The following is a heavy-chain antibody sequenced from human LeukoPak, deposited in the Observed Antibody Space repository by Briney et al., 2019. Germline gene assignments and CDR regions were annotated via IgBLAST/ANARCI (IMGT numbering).Heavy chain of an antibody. D-gene: IGHD2-8*01. CDR3: GRGGNGIDI. J-gene: IGHJ3*02. V-gene: IGHV3-74*01. CDR2: INSDESTT. Sequence: PAGSLTLSCAASGVTFSHYLMHWVRQAPGKGLVWVSRINSDESTTNSYAHSVKGRFTISRDNAKNTLYLQMNTLTDADTAVYSCGRGGNGIDIWGQGTTVIVSS. CDR1: GVTFSHYL.